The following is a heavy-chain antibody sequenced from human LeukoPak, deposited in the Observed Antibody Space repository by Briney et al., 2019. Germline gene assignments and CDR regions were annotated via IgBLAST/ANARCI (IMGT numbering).Heavy chain of an antibody. D-gene: IGHD3-10*01. V-gene: IGHV3-23*01. J-gene: IGHJ4*02. CDR1: GFTFSSYA. CDR2: ISGSGGGT. CDR3: ARVGSGYTVDY. Sequence: TGGSLRLSCAASGFTFSSYAMNWVRQAPGKGLEWVSAISGSGGGTYYADSVKGRFTVSRDNSKNTLYLQMNSLRVEDTAVYYCARVGSGYTVDYWGQGTLVTVSS.